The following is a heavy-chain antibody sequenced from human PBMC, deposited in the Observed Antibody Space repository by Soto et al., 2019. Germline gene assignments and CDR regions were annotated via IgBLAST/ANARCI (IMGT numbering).Heavy chain of an antibody. CDR2: INSDGTRI. CDR3: ARAGDWNYVQDF. V-gene: IGHV3-74*01. D-gene: IGHD1-7*01. CDR1: GFTFTNYR. J-gene: IGHJ4*02. Sequence: EVPLVESGGGLVQPGGSLRLSCVASGFTFTNYRIHWVRQAPGKGLVWVARINSDGTRINYADSVKGRFTISRDNAKNTVFLQMNSLRDEDSAVYFCARAGDWNYVQDFWGQGTLVTVSS.